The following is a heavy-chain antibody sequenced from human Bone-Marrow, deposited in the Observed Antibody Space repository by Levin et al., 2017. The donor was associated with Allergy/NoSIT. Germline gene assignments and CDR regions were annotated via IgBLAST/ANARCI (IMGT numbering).Heavy chain of an antibody. V-gene: IGHV3-21*01. J-gene: IGHJ6*02. D-gene: IGHD3-3*01. CDR2: ISSSSSYI. CDR3: ARESAYYDFWSGYWDGMDV. Sequence: GGSLRLSCAASGFTFSSYSMNWVRQAPGKGLEWVSSISSSSSYIYYADSVKGRFTISRDNAKNSLYLQMNSLRAEDTAVYYCARESAYYDFWSGYWDGMDVWGQGTTVTVSS. CDR1: GFTFSSYS.